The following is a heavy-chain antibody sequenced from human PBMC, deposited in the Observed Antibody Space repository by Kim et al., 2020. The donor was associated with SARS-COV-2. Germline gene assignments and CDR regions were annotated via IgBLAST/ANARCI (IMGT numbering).Heavy chain of an antibody. Sequence: ASVKVSCKTSGYTFNNYGISWVRQAPGQGLEWMGWISAYSGNTNYAQKVQGRVSMTTDTSTSTAYMELKSLTSDDTAGYYCARAGITGADFDYWGQGTLVTVSS. CDR1: GYTFNNYG. CDR3: ARAGITGADFDY. CDR2: ISAYSGNT. V-gene: IGHV1-18*01. J-gene: IGHJ4*02. D-gene: IGHD1-20*01.